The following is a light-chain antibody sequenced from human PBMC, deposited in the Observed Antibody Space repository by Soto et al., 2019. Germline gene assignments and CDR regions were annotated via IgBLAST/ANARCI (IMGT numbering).Light chain of an antibody. CDR1: QGVSGN. CDR3: QQYDNWPRT. J-gene: IGKJ1*01. Sequence: EIVMTQSPATLSVSPGERATLPCRASQGVSGNLAWYQQKSGQAPRLLIYAASTRATGIPARFSGSGSGTEFTLTISSLQSEDFALYYCQQYDNWPRTFGQGTKVDIK. CDR2: AAS. V-gene: IGKV3-15*01.